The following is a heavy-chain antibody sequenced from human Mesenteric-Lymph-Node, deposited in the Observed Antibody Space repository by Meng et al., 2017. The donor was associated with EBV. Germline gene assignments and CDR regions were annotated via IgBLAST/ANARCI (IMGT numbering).Heavy chain of an antibody. CDR3: VRERTGYYAEY. J-gene: IGHJ4*02. V-gene: IGHV3-30*03. D-gene: IGHD3/OR15-3a*01. CDR2: ISYDGINA. Sequence: VRRVVSGGGLGKPGGYLRLSCAASGFTFSSYSMNWVRQAPGKGLEWVAFISYDGINANYADSVKGRFTISRDSSKNTLYLQMNSLRAEDTAVYYCVRERTGYYAEYWGQGTLVTVSS. CDR1: GFTFSSYS.